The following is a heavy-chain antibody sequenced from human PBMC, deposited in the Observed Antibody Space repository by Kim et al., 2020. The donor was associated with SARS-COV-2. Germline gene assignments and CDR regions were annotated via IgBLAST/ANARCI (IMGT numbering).Heavy chain of an antibody. CDR2: ISWDGGST. J-gene: IGHJ5*02. CDR3: AKAKESIMITFGGVMMEA. CDR1: GFTFDDYT. V-gene: IGHV3-43*01. Sequence: GGSPRLSCAASGFTFDDYTMHWVRQAPGKGLEWVSLISWDGGSTYYADSVKGRFTISRDNSKNSLYLQMNSLRTEDTALYYCAKAKESIMITFGGVMMEAWGQGTLVTVSS. D-gene: IGHD3-16*01.